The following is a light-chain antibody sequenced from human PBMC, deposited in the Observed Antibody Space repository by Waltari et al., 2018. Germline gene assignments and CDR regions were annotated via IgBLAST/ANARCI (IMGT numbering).Light chain of an antibody. CDR2: DAS. CDR3: HVRSNWPPVT. Sequence: EIVFTHSPATLSLSPGERATLSCRASQSVNEYLAWYQQIPGQAPRLLIYDASNRATGIPARFSGSGSGTDFTLTISSLEPEDFAIYYCHVRSNWPPVTFGGGTKVEIK. J-gene: IGKJ4*01. V-gene: IGKV3-11*01. CDR1: QSVNEY.